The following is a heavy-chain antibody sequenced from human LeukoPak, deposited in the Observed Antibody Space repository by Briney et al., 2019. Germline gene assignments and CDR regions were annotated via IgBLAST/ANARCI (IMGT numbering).Heavy chain of an antibody. D-gene: IGHD6-19*01. CDR1: GGSISSYY. CDR2: IYTSGST. J-gene: IGHJ4*02. Sequence: SETLSLTRTVSGGSISSYYWSWIRPPAGKGLEWIGRIYTSGSTNYNPSLKSRVTMSVDTSKNQFSLKLSSVTAADTAVYYCAQSSGWYDYFDYWGQGTLVTVSS. CDR3: AQSSGWYDYFDY. V-gene: IGHV4-4*07.